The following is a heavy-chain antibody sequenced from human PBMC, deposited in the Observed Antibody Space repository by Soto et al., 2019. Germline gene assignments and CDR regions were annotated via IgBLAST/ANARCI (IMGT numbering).Heavy chain of an antibody. D-gene: IGHD3-10*01. V-gene: IGHV1-69*02. CDR2: IIPILGIA. CDR1: GGTFSSYT. CDR3: ATSYGSGSYGSLGNWFDP. J-gene: IGHJ5*02. Sequence: QVQLVQSGAEVKKPGSSVKVSCKASGGTFSSYTISWVRQAPGQGLEWMGRIIPILGIANYAQKFQGRVTITADQSPSTAYMELSSLRSEDTAVYYCATSYGSGSYGSLGNWFDPWGQGTLVTVSS.